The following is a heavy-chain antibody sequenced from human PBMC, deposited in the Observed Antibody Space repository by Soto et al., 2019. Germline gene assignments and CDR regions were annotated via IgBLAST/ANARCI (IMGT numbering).Heavy chain of an antibody. D-gene: IGHD1-1*01. CDR2: IYYSGST. J-gene: IGHJ6*03. CDR1: GGSISSSSYY. Sequence: SETLSLTCTVSGGSISSSSYYWGWIRQPPGKGLEWIGSIYYSGSTYYNPSLKSRVTISVDTSKNQFSLKLSSVTAADTAVYYCARLISANGYYMDVWGKGTTVTVSS. V-gene: IGHV4-39*01. CDR3: ARLISANGYYMDV.